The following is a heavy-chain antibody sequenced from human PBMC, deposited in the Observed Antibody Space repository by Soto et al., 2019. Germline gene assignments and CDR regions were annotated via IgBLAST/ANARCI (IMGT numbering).Heavy chain of an antibody. Sequence: ASVKASCKASGYTFTGYYMHWVRQAPGQGLEWMGWINPNSGGTNYAQKFQGRVTMTRDTSISTAYMELSRLRSHNQAVHYSAKDYGDYSPWGQGTMVTVSS. J-gene: IGHJ5*02. CDR1: GYTFTGYY. D-gene: IGHD4-17*01. CDR2: INPNSGGT. CDR3: AKDYGDYSP. V-gene: IGHV1-2*02.